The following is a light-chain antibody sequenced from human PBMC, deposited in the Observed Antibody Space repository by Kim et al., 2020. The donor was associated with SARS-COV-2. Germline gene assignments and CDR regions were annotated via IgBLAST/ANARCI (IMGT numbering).Light chain of an antibody. CDR3: QAWDSAYVV. J-gene: IGLJ2*01. Sequence: SWSPGQTASIPCSGDKLAKKYVCWYQQRPGQSPVLVMYQDTKRPSGIPERFSGSNSGNTATLTISGTQALDEADYYCQAWDSAYVVFGGGTQLTVL. V-gene: IGLV3-1*01. CDR2: QDT. CDR1: KLAKKY.